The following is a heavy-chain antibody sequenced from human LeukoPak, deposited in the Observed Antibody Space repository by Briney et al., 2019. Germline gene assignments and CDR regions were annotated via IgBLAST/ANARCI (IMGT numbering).Heavy chain of an antibody. J-gene: IGHJ6*03. CDR1: GFTFSSYA. CDR2: ISYDGSNK. CDR3: ARPEDIVVVPAAPRMDV. D-gene: IGHD2-2*01. Sequence: GGSLRLSCAASGFTFSSYAMHWVRQAPGKGLEWVAVISYDGSNKYYADSVKGRFTISRDNSKNTLYLQMNNLRAEVTAVYYCARPEDIVVVPAAPRMDVWGKGTTVTVSS. V-gene: IGHV3-30*01.